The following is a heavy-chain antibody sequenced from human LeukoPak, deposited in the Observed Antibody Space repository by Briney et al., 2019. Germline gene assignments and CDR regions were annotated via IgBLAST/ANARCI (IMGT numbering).Heavy chain of an antibody. Sequence: ASVKVSCKASGYTFTGYYMHWVRQPPGQGLEWMGWISAYNGNTNYAQKLQGRVTMTTDTSTSTAYMELSSLRSEDTAVYYCARGDPPITMVRGVIGPANYWGQGTLVTVSS. V-gene: IGHV1-18*04. CDR2: ISAYNGNT. J-gene: IGHJ4*02. CDR3: ARGDPPITMVRGVIGPANY. CDR1: GYTFTGYY. D-gene: IGHD3-10*01.